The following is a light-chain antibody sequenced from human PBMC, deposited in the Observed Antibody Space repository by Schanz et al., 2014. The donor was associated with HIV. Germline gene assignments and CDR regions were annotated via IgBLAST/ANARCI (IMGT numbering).Light chain of an antibody. CDR3: NSYTSKNTPI. Sequence: QSALTQPPSASGSPGQSVTISCTGTSSDVGGYNHVSWYQQHPGKAPKLMIYEVSKRPSGVSNRFSGSKSGNTASLTISGLQAEDEGDYYCNSYTSKNTPIFGGGTKLTVL. CDR1: SSDVGGYNH. CDR2: EVS. J-gene: IGLJ2*01. V-gene: IGLV2-14*01.